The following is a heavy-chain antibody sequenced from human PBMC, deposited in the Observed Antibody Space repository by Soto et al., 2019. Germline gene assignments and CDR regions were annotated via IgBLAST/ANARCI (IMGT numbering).Heavy chain of an antibody. CDR2: INDNGGDT. CDR1: GFTLSNNV. D-gene: IGHD3-22*01. Sequence: GXPLELACAASGFTLSNNVISGVGQAPGKGLQWVSEINDNGGDTYYADSVKGRFTISRDNSKNTLYLQMNSLRAEDKAVYYCAKNPGYYYDSTGYHFDYWGQGTLVTVSS. J-gene: IGHJ4*02. V-gene: IGHV3-23*01. CDR3: AKNPGYYYDSTGYHFDY.